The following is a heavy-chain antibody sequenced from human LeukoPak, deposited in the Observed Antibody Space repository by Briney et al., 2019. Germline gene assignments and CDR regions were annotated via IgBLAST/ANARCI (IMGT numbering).Heavy chain of an antibody. D-gene: IGHD3-3*01. J-gene: IGHJ4*02. CDR3: AKDHYWSIDY. Sequence: PGGSLRLSCAASGFTFSNARMNWVRHAPGQGLVWVSRIKGDGISTNYADSVKGRFTISRDIAKNTLYLQMNSLRAEDTGVYYCAKDHYWSIDYWGRGTLVTVSS. CDR1: GFTFSNAR. CDR2: IKGDGIST. V-gene: IGHV3-74*01.